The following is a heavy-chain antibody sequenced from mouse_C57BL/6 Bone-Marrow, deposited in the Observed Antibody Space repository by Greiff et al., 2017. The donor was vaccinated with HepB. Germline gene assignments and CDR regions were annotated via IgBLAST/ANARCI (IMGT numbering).Heavy chain of an antibody. CDR3: ARGYTWLAY. V-gene: IGHV1-69*01. J-gene: IGHJ3*01. Sequence: QVQLQQPGAELVMPGASVKLSCKASGYTFTSYWMHWVQQGPGQGLEWIGEIDPSDSYTNYNQKFKGKSTFTVDKSSSTAYMQRRSLTSEASAVYYCARGYTWLAYWGQGTPVTVSA. CDR1: GYTFTSYW. CDR2: IDPSDSYT.